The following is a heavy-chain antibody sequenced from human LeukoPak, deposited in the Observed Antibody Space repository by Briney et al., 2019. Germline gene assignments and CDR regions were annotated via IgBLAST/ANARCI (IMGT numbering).Heavy chain of an antibody. J-gene: IGHJ6*03. Sequence: SETLSLTCTVSGGSISSYYWSWIRLPPGKGLEWIGYIYYSGSTNYNPSLKSRVTISVDTSKNQFSLKLSSVTAADTAVYYCARADSIAASYYYYMDVWGKGTTVTVSS. V-gene: IGHV4-59*01. CDR3: ARADSIAASYYYYMDV. D-gene: IGHD6-6*01. CDR1: GGSISSYY. CDR2: IYYSGST.